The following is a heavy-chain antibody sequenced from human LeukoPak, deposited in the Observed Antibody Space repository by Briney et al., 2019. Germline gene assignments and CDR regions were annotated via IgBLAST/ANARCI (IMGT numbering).Heavy chain of an antibody. CDR1: GYTFTSYG. CDR3: ARYGGLYCSGGSCY. CDR2: ISAYNGNT. D-gene: IGHD2-15*01. V-gene: IGHV1-18*01. J-gene: IGHJ4*02. Sequence: ASVKVSCKASGYTFTSYGISWVRQAPGQGLAWMGWISAYNGNTNYAQKLQGRVTMTTDTSTSTAYMELRSLRSDDTAVYYCARYGGLYCSGGSCYWGQGTLVTVSS.